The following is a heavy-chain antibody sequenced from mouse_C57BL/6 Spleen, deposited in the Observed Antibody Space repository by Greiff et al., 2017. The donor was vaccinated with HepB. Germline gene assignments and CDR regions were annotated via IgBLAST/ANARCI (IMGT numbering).Heavy chain of an antibody. CDR1: GYTFTSYW. D-gene: IGHD2-3*01. J-gene: IGHJ3*01. Sequence: VQLQQPGAELVRPGSSVKLSCKASGYTFTSYWMDWVKQRPGQGLEWIGNIYPSDSETHYNQKFKDKATLTVDKSSSTAYMQLSSLTSEDSAVYYCARGWPTPADWGQGTLVTVSA. CDR3: ARGWPTPAD. CDR2: IYPSDSET. V-gene: IGHV1-61*01.